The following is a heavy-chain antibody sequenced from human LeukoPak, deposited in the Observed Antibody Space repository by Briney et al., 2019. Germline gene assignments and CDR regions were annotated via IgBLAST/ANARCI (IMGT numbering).Heavy chain of an antibody. J-gene: IGHJ3*02. V-gene: IGHV3-21*01. CDR1: GFTFNSYS. CDR3: ANPSGLGEPTLTPDDAFDI. Sequence: GGSLRLSCAASGFTFNSYSMNWVRQAPGKGLEWVSSISSSSSYIYYADSVKGRFTISRDNAKNSLYLQMNSLRAEDTAVYYCANPSGLGEPTLTPDDAFDIWGQGTMVTVSS. CDR2: ISSSSSYI. D-gene: IGHD3-10*01.